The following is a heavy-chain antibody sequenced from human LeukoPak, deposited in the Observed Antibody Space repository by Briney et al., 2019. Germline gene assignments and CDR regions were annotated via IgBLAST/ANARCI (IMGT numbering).Heavy chain of an antibody. CDR1: GGSISSYY. CDR3: ARYAPLLGPDY. V-gene: IGHV4-59*01. Sequence: SETLSLTCTVSGGSISSYYWSWIRQPPGKGLEWIGYIYYSGSTNYNPPLKSRVTISVDTSKNQFSLKLSSVTAADTAVYYCARYAPLLGPDYWGQGTLVTVSS. CDR2: IYYSGST. D-gene: IGHD3-10*01. J-gene: IGHJ4*02.